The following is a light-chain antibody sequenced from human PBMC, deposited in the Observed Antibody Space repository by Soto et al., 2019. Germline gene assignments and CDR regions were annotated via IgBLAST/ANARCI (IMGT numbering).Light chain of an antibody. J-gene: IGLJ1*01. CDR3: QSYDSSLSVGV. Sequence: QSVLTQPPSVSGAPGQRVTISCTGSSSNIGAGYDVHWYQQLPGTAPKLLIFGNSNRPSGGPDRSSGSKSGTSASLAITGLQAEDEADYYCQSYDSSLSVGVFGTGTKLTVL. V-gene: IGLV1-40*01. CDR2: GNS. CDR1: SSNIGAGYD.